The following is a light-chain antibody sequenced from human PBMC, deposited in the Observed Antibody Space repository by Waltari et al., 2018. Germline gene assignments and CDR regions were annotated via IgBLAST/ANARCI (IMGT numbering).Light chain of an antibody. CDR2: RDS. V-gene: IGLV3-1*01. J-gene: IGLJ1*01. CDR3: RAWDSTSGHV. CDR1: KLGDKL. Sequence: SYELTQAPSVSVSPGQTASITCSGDKLGDKLTSWYQQKPGQSPVLVIYRDSKRPSGIPERFSGSTSGNTATLTISGAQAMDEADYYCRAWDSTSGHVFGPGTKFTVL.